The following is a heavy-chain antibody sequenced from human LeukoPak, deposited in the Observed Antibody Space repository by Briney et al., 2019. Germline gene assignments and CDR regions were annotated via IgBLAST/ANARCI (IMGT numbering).Heavy chain of an antibody. CDR2: ISGSGGST. CDR3: ASNPPSYDILTGYYGEHYFDY. J-gene: IGHJ4*02. Sequence: GGSLRLSCAASGFTFSSYAMSWVRQAPGRGLEWVSAISGSGGSTYYADSVKGRFTISRDNSKNTLYLQMNSLRAEDTAVYYCASNPPSYDILTGYYGEHYFDYWGQGTLVTVSS. V-gene: IGHV3-23*01. CDR1: GFTFSSYA. D-gene: IGHD3-9*01.